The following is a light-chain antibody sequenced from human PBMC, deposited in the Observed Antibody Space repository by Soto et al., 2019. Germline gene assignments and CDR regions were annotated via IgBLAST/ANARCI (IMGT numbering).Light chain of an antibody. CDR2: DVS. CDR3: CSYAGSYTFYV. Sequence: HSALTQARSVSGSPGQSVTISCTGTISDVGGYNYVSWYQQHPGKAPKLMIYDVSKRPSGVPDRFSGSKSGNTASLTISGLQAEDEADYYCCSYAGSYTFYVFGTGTKVTVL. V-gene: IGLV2-11*01. J-gene: IGLJ1*01. CDR1: ISDVGGYNY.